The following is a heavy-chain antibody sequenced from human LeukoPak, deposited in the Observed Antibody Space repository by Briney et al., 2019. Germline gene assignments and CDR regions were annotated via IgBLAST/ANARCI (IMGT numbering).Heavy chain of an antibody. D-gene: IGHD3-3*01. CDR1: GGSFSGYY. CDR2: INHSGST. CDR3: ARGRLPHYDFWSGNWFDP. V-gene: IGHV4-34*01. J-gene: IGHJ5*02. Sequence: TSETLSLTCAVYGGSFSGYYWSWIRQPPGKGLEWIGEINHSGSTNYNPSLKSRVTIPVDTSKNQFSLKLSSVTAADTAVYYCARGRLPHYDFWSGNWFDPWGQGTLVTVSS.